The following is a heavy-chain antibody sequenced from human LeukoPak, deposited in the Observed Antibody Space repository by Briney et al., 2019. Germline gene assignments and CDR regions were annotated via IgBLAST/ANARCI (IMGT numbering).Heavy chain of an antibody. CDR1: GYSVTSYW. CDR2: IYPGDSDT. Sequence: SLKISCKGSGYSVTSYWSGGVRQMPGIGLERMGSIYPGDSDTRYSPSFQGQVTISADKSISTAYLQWSSLKASDTAMYYCARRRDSSGYPDAFDIWGQGTMVTVSS. V-gene: IGHV5-51*01. J-gene: IGHJ3*02. CDR3: ARRRDSSGYPDAFDI. D-gene: IGHD3-22*01.